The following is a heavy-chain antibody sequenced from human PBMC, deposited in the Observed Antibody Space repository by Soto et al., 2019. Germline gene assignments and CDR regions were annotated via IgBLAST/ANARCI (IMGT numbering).Heavy chain of an antibody. D-gene: IGHD3-3*01. CDR3: AKGSGYIDY. V-gene: IGHV3-23*01. J-gene: IGHJ4*02. CDR1: GFTFSNYA. CDR2: IRGGGYST. Sequence: GGSLRLSCAASGFTFSNYAMSWVRQAPGKGLELVSTIRGGGYSTYYADFVKGRFTISRDNSKNSLYLQMNSLRVEDTAVYYCAKGSGYIDYWGQGTLVTVSS.